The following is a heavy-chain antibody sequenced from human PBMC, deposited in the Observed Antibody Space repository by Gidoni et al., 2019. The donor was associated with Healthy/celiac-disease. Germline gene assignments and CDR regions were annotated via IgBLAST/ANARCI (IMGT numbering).Heavy chain of an antibody. V-gene: IGHV3-30*18. CDR2: ISYDGSNK. J-gene: IGHJ4*02. CDR3: AKPARGTGTLFDY. CDR1: GFTFSSYG. D-gene: IGHD1-7*01. Sequence: QVQLVESGGGVVQPGRSLRLSCAASGFTFSSYGRHWVRQAPGKGLEWVAVISYDGSNKYYADSVKGRFTISRDNSKNTLYLQMNSLRAEDTAVYYCAKPARGTGTLFDYWGQGTLVTVSS.